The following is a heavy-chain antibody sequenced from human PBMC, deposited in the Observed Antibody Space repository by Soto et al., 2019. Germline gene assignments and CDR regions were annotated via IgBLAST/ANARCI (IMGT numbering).Heavy chain of an antibody. CDR1: GGSFSGYY. D-gene: IGHD4-17*01. Sequence: SETLSLTCAVYGGSFSGYYWSWIRQPPGKGLEWIGEINHSGSTNYNPSLKSRVTISVDTSKDQFSLKLSSVTAADTAVYYCARGKRDYGDLLDYWGQGTLVTVSS. CDR2: INHSGST. J-gene: IGHJ4*02. CDR3: ARGKRDYGDLLDY. V-gene: IGHV4-34*01.